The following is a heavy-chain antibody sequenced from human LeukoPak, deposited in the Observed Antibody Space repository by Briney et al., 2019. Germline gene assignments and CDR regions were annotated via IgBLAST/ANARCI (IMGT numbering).Heavy chain of an antibody. CDR2: ISAYNGNT. J-gene: IGHJ4*02. CDR3: ARDVYSIAAADTFDY. V-gene: IGHV1-18*01. D-gene: IGHD6-13*01. Sequence: ASVKVSCKASGYTFTSYGISWVRQAPGQGLEWMGWISAYNGNTNYAQKLQGRVTMTTDTSTSTAYMELRSLRSDDTAVYYCARDVYSIAAADTFDYWGQGTLVTVSS. CDR1: GYTFTSYG.